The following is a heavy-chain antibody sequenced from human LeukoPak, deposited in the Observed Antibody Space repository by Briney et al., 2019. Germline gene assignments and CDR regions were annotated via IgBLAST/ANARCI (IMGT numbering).Heavy chain of an antibody. Sequence: SETLSLTCTVSGGSITSSSYYWGWLRQPPGKGLEWIGSIYYSGNTYYYPSLKSRVTISVDTSRSQFSLKVSSVTAADTAVYYCARPGRATDDAFDIWGQGTMVTVSS. D-gene: IGHD1-26*01. CDR3: ARPGRATDDAFDI. V-gene: IGHV4-39*01. CDR2: IYYSGNT. J-gene: IGHJ3*02. CDR1: GGSITSSSYY.